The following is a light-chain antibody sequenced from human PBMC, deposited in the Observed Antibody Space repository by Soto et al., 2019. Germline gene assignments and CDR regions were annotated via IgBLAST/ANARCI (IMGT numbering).Light chain of an antibody. Sequence: DIQLTQSPSFLSASVGDRVTITCRASLGLSSGLAWYQQKPGKAPKLLIYAASTLQSGVPSWLSGSGSGTEFTLTISSLQPEDFATYYCHQHNSYPITFGQGTRLEIK. CDR3: HQHNSYPIT. V-gene: IGKV1-9*01. CDR2: AAS. CDR1: LGLSSG. J-gene: IGKJ5*01.